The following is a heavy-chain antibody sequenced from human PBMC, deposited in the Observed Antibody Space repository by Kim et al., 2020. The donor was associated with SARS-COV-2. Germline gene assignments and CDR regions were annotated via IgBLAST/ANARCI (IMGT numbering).Heavy chain of an antibody. J-gene: IGHJ4*02. D-gene: IGHD2-15*01. CDR1: GGSFSGYY. Sequence: SETLSLTCAVYGGSFSGYYWSWIRQPPGKGLEWIGEINHSGSTNYNPSLKSRVTISVDTSKNQFSLKLSSVTAADTAVYYCAKTFPEGGSHDYWGQGTLVTVSS. V-gene: IGHV4-34*01. CDR2: INHSGST. CDR3: AKTFPEGGSHDY.